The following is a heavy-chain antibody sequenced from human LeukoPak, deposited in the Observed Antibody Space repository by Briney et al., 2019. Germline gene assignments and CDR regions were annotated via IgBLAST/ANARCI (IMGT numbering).Heavy chain of an antibody. D-gene: IGHD6-19*01. CDR3: AKHGYSSGWPQVPSDY. Sequence: GGSLRLSCAATGLTFSSYAMILVRQAPGKGLEWVSTISVSGGNTYYADPVKGRFTISRDNSKNTLYLQMNSLRVEDTAVYYCAKHGYSSGWPQVPSDYWGQGTLVTVSS. CDR2: ISVSGGNT. V-gene: IGHV3-23*01. CDR1: GLTFSSYA. J-gene: IGHJ4*02.